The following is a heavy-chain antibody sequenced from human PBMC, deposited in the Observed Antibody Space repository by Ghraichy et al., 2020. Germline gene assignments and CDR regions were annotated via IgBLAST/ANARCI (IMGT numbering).Heavy chain of an antibody. CDR3: AKDQVGLMTTDS. CDR1: GFTFRSYA. V-gene: IGHV3-23*01. D-gene: IGHD1-1*01. Sequence: GGSLRLSCVASGFTFRSYAMNWVRQAPGKGLEWVSGISGSGGNTYYADSMKGRFSISRDNSKNTLYLQMDSLRAEDTAVYYCAKDQVGLMTTDSWGQGTLVTVSS. CDR2: ISGSGGNT. J-gene: IGHJ5*01.